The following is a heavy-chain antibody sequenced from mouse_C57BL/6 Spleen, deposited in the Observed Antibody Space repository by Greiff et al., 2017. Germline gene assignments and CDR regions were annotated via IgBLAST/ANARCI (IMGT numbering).Heavy chain of an antibody. J-gene: IGHJ4*01. CDR1: GYTFTSYW. V-gene: IGHV1-55*01. Sequence: QVQLQQPGAELVKPGASVKMSCKASGYTFTSYWITWVTQRPGQGLEWIGDIYPGSGSTNYNEKFKSTATLTVDTSSSTAYMQLSSLTSEDSAFYYCASISSDGAMDYWGKGTSVTVSS. CDR2: IYPGSGST. D-gene: IGHD1-1*01. CDR3: ASISSDGAMDY.